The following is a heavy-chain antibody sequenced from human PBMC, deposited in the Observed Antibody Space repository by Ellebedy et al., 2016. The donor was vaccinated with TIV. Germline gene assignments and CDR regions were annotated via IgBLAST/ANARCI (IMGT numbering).Heavy chain of an antibody. D-gene: IGHD7-27*01. Sequence: GESLKISXAASGFTFSSYAMHWVRQAPGKGLEWVAVISYDGSNKYYADSVKGRFTISRDNSKNTLYLQMNSLRAEDTAVYYCARATGDLDYWGQGTLVTVSS. CDR1: GFTFSSYA. V-gene: IGHV3-30-3*01. CDR3: ARATGDLDY. J-gene: IGHJ4*02. CDR2: ISYDGSNK.